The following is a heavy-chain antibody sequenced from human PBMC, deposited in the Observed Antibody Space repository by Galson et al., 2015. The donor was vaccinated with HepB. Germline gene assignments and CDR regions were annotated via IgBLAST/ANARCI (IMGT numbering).Heavy chain of an antibody. CDR2: INPSSGST. V-gene: IGHV1-46*03. CDR3: AREDTAMFTGYFDN. CDR1: GYTFTSNY. D-gene: IGHD5-18*01. Sequence: CKASGYTFTSNYIHWVRQAPGQGLEWVGIINPSSGSTSFAQNFQGRVTMTRDTSTSTMYLELSSLRSEDTAMYFCAREDTAMFTGYFDNWGQGTLVTVSS. J-gene: IGHJ4*02.